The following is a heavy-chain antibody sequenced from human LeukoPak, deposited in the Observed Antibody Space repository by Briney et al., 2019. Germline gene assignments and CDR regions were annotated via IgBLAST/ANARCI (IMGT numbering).Heavy chain of an antibody. J-gene: IGHJ1*01. V-gene: IGHV4-34*01. Sequence: PSETLSLTCAIYGGSFTGYYWSWIRQPPGKGLEWIGEINHSGSTNYNPSLKSRVTISVDTSKNQFSLKLSSVTAADTAVYYCARTPLIDVVPAAIGYFQHWGQGTLVTVSS. CDR3: ARTPLIDVVPAAIGYFQH. CDR2: INHSGST. CDR1: GGSFTGYY. D-gene: IGHD2-2*02.